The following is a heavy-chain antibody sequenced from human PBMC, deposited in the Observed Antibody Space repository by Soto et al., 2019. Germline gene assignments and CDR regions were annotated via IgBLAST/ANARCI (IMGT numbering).Heavy chain of an antibody. CDR3: ARIQSYYDFWSGYYPQQSKDNWFDP. Sequence: PSDTLSLTCAVYGGSFSGYYWSWIRQPPGKGLEWIGEINHSGSTNYNPSLKSRVTISVDTSKNQFSLKLSSVTAADTAVYYCARIQSYYDFWSGYYPQQSKDNWFDPWGQGTLVTVSS. CDR2: INHSGST. V-gene: IGHV4-34*01. CDR1: GGSFSGYY. D-gene: IGHD3-3*01. J-gene: IGHJ5*02.